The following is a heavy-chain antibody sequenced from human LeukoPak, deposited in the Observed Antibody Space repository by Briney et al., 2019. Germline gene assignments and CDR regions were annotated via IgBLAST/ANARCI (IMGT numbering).Heavy chain of an antibody. J-gene: IGHJ4*02. CDR2: ISYDGSNK. CDR3: ATLVGLDYGPSASPDDY. Sequence: GGSLRLSCAASGFTFSSYGMHWVRQAPGKGLEWVAVISYDGSNKYYADSVKGRFTISRDNSKNTLYLQMNSLRAEDTAVYYCATLVGLDYGPSASPDDYWGQGTLVTVSS. D-gene: IGHD4-17*01. CDR1: GFTFSSYG. V-gene: IGHV3-30*03.